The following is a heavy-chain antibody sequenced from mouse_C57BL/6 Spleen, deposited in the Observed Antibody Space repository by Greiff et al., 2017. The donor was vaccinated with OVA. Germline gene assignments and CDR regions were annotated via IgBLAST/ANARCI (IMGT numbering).Heavy chain of an antibody. CDR2: INPGSGGT. J-gene: IGHJ4*01. CDR1: GYAFTNYL. Sequence: QVQLQQSGAELVRPGTSVKVSCKASGYAFTNYLIEWVKQRPGQGLEWIGVINPGSGGTNYNEKFKGKATLTADKSSSTAYMQLSSLTSEDSAVYFCARYLPPYAMDYWGQGTSVTVSS. CDR3: ARYLPPYAMDY. V-gene: IGHV1-54*01.